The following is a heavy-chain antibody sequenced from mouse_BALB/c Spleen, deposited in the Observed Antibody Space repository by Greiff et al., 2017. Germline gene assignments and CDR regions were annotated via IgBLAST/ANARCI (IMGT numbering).Heavy chain of an antibody. J-gene: IGHJ4*01. CDR1: GYTFTSYY. CDR3: TRSGAGPYAMDY. Sequence: QVQLKQPGAELVKPGASVKLSCKASGYTFTSYYMYWVKQRPGQGLEWIGGINPSNGGTNFNEKFKSKATLTVDKSSSTAYMQLSSLTSEDSAVYYCTRSGAGPYAMDYWGQGTSVTVSS. CDR2: INPSNGGT. V-gene: IGHV1S81*02.